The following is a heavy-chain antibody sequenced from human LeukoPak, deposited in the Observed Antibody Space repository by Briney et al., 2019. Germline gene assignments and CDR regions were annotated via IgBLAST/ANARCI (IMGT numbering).Heavy chain of an antibody. V-gene: IGHV1-69*01. CDR3: AKWVYGGYYFDY. D-gene: IGHD4-23*01. CDR2: SIPIFGTA. CDR1: GGTFSSYA. Sequence: SVKVSCKASGGTFSSYAISWVRQAPGQGLEWMGGSIPIFGTANYAQKFQGRVTITADESTSTAYMELSSLRSEDTAVYYCAKWVYGGYYFDYWGQGTLVTVSS. J-gene: IGHJ4*02.